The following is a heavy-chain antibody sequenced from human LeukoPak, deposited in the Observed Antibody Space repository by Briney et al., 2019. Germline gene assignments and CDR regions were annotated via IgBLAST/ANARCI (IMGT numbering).Heavy chain of an antibody. CDR1: GASISSYF. J-gene: IGHJ1*01. V-gene: IGHV4-59*08. CDR2: IYYTGTT. D-gene: IGHD2-21*01. Sequence: SETLSLTCTVSGASISSYFWSWIRQPPGKGLEWIGYIYYTGTTSYNPSFKSRATTSVATSKNQFSLQLTSVTAADTAVYFCARLLSCGSDCYYFRHWGQGTLVSVSS. CDR3: ARLLSCGSDCYYFRH.